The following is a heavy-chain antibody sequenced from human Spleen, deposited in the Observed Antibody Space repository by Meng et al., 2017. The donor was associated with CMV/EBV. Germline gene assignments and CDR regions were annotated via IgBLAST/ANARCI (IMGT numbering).Heavy chain of an antibody. Sequence: QVQLPESGPGLVVPSPTQSLTFTVSGGSMSSGNYYWSCIRQPPGKGLEWIGYIHHSGSAYYNPSLKSRVSISVDTSKNQFSLNLNSMTAADTAVYYCASFDHIPRRNYFDYWGQGTLVTVSS. D-gene: IGHD2-21*01. V-gene: IGHV4-30-4*01. J-gene: IGHJ4*02. CDR3: ASFDHIPRRNYFDY. CDR1: GGSMSSGNYY. CDR2: IHHSGSA.